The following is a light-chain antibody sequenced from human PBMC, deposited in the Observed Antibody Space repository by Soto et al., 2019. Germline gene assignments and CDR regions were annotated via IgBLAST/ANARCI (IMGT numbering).Light chain of an antibody. CDR2: EGS. V-gene: IGLV2-23*03. CDR3: CSYAGSSTFV. Sequence: QSVLTQPASVSGSPGQSIIISCTGTSNDVGSYNLVSWYQQHPGKAPKLMIYEGSKRPSGVSNRFSGSKSDNTASLTISGLQAEDEADYYCCSYAGSSTFVFGGGTKLTVL. J-gene: IGLJ2*01. CDR1: SNDVGSYNL.